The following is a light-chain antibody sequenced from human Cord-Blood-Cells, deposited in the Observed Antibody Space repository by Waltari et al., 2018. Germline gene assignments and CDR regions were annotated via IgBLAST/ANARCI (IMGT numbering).Light chain of an antibody. CDR2: GKN. CDR3: NSRDSSGNHLE. J-gene: IGLJ2*01. CDR1: SLRSYY. Sequence: SSELTQDPAVSVALGQTVRITCHGDSLRSYYASWYQQKPGNAPILVIYGKNNRPSGIPDRFSGSSSGNTASLTITGAQAEDEADYYCNSRDSSGNHLEFGGGTKLTVL. V-gene: IGLV3-19*01.